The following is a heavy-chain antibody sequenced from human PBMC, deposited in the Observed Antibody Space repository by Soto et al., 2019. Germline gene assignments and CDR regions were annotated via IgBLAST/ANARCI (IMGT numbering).Heavy chain of an antibody. J-gene: IGHJ4*02. CDR2: IYYSGST. Sequence: SETLSLTCAVYGGSFSGYYWSWLRQPPGKGLEWIGEIYYSGSTNYNPSLKSRVTISVDTSKNQFSLKLSSVTAADTAVYYCARGNYYDSSGYYDYWGQGTLVTVPQ. CDR3: ARGNYYDSSGYYDY. CDR1: GGSFSGYY. V-gene: IGHV4-34*01. D-gene: IGHD3-22*01.